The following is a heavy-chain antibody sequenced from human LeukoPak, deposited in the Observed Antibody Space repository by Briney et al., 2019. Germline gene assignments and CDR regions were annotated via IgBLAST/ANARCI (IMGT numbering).Heavy chain of an antibody. CDR1: GLTFSNSW. CDR2: MYGDMRDI. D-gene: IGHD5-12*01. CDR3: ARDLGLRGST. J-gene: IGHJ5*02. Sequence: GGSLRLSCEASGLTFSNSWMHWVRQIPGKGLVWVSRMYGDMRDISYADSVKGRFTISRNNAKNTVYLQMNSLRGEDTAVYYCARDLGLRGSTWGQGTLVTVSS. V-gene: IGHV3-74*01.